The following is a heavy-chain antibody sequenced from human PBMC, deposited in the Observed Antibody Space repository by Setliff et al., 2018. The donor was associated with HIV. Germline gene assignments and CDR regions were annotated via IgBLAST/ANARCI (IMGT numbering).Heavy chain of an antibody. Sequence: PSETLSLTCTVSGDSIRSGDFYWSWIRQSPGKGLEWIGHIYSSGSTYYNPSLKSRFTISVDTSKNQFSLKVTSVTAADTAVYYCARPIILSVIDGMDVWVQGTKVTVSS. CDR1: GDSIRSGDFY. CDR3: ARPIILSVIDGMDV. D-gene: IGHD2-21*01. J-gene: IGHJ6*02. CDR2: IYSSGST. V-gene: IGHV4-30-4*08.